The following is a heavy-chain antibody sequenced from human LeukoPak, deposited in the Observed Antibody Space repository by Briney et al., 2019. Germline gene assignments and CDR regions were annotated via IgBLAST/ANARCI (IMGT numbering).Heavy chain of an antibody. D-gene: IGHD5-24*01. CDR3: TRVGYIDEGIDY. J-gene: IGHJ4*02. Sequence: QPGGSLRLSCVASGIPFSSYWMTWVRQAPGKGLEWVANIKQDGSKKSYVDSAKGRFTISRDNAKNSLYLQMNSLRAEDTAIYYCTRVGYIDEGIDYWGQGTLVTVSS. V-gene: IGHV3-7*04. CDR2: IKQDGSKK. CDR1: GIPFSSYW.